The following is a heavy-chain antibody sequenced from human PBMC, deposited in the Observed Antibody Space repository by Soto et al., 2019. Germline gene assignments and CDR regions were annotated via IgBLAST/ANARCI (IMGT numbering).Heavy chain of an antibody. CDR2: IIPIFGTP. V-gene: IGHV1-69*12. CDR1: RGTFSIYA. D-gene: IGHD2-15*01. J-gene: IGHJ4*02. CDR3: ATDLDSTQGY. Sequence: QVQLVQSGAEVKKPGSSVKVSCKASRGTFSIYAISWVRQAPGQGLEWMGGIIPIFGTPNYAQKFQGRVTITADESTSTAYVELNSLRFDDTAVYYCATDLDSTQGYWGQGTLVTVSS.